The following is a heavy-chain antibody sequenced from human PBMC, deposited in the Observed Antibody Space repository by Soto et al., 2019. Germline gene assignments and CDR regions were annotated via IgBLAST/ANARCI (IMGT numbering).Heavy chain of an antibody. J-gene: IGHJ5*01. V-gene: IGHV3-13*04. Sequence: GGSLRLSCVGSGFIFSDYDIHWVRQSTGKGLEWVSGSGIAGDSSQSDSVKGRFTVSQDNARNSLFLQMNSLRVGDTAIYYCARRIIRRSSGHTWFDSWGQGILVTVS. CDR1: GFIFSDYD. CDR2: SGIAGDS. D-gene: IGHD2-21*01. CDR3: ARRIIRRSSGHTWFDS.